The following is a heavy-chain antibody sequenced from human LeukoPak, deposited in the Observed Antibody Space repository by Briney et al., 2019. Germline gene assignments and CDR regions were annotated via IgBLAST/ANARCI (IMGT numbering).Heavy chain of an antibody. CDR1: GFTFSSYG. J-gene: IGHJ6*03. V-gene: IGHV3-23*01. Sequence: GGSLRLSCAASGFTFSSYGMSWVRQAPGKGLEWVSAISGSGGSTYYADSVKGRFTISRDNSKNTLYLQMNSLRAEDTAVYYCAKIRPLYDSYYYYMDVWGKGTTVTVSS. D-gene: IGHD3-3*01. CDR3: AKIRPLYDSYYYYMDV. CDR2: ISGSGGST.